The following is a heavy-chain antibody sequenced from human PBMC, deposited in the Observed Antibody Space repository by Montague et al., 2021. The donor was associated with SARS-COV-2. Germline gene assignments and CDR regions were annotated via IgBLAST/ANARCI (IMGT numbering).Heavy chain of an antibody. J-gene: IGHJ1*01. V-gene: IGHV4-39*07. CDR2: FYYDGTA. Sequence: SETLSLTCTVSGGSITVSSYYWVRISQPHGKGLEWIGCFYYDGTADYNPSLKSRVTISVDTSNNQFSLKLTSLTAADTAVYSCASSPLRTSGATWYDKDFQHWGQGTRVTVSS. CDR3: ASSPLRTSGATWYDKDFQH. D-gene: IGHD1-1*01. CDR1: GGSITVSSYY.